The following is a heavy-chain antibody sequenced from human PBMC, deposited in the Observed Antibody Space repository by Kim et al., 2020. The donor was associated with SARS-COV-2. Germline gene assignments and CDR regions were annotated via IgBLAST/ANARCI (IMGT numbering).Heavy chain of an antibody. Sequence: TNYAPKLQGRVTMTTDTTTSTAYMGLRSLRSDDTAVYYCARDEGFLNMDVWGQGTTVTVSS. CDR2: T. V-gene: IGHV1-18*01. D-gene: IGHD3-3*01. J-gene: IGHJ6*02. CDR3: ARDEGFLNMDV.